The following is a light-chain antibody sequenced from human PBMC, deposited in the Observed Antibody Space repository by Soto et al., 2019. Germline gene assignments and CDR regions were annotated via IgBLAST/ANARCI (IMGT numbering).Light chain of an antibody. J-gene: IGKJ2*01. CDR2: NIS. CDR3: MKATRFPVT. V-gene: IGKV2-24*01. CDR1: QSFENRDWNTY. Sequence: DIVMTQTPLSSPVTLGQPASISCRSSQSFENRDWNTYLTWLQQRPGQPPRLLIYNISNRFSGVPDRFNGSGAGTDFTLKISRVEAEDVGVYYCMKATRFPVTFGQGTKLEIK.